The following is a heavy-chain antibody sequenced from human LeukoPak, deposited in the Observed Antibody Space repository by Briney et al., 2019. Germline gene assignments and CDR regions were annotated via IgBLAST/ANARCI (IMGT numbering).Heavy chain of an antibody. J-gene: IGHJ4*02. V-gene: IGHV3-74*01. D-gene: IGHD4-17*01. CDR3: VKFTVPDY. CDR2: INSDGSST. Sequence: PGGSLRLSCAASGFTFSNYWMNWVRPVPGKGLVWVSRINSDGSSTNYADFVKGRFTISRDNAKNTLYLQMNSLRADDTAVYYCVKFTVPDYWGQGTLVTVSS. CDR1: GFTFSNYW.